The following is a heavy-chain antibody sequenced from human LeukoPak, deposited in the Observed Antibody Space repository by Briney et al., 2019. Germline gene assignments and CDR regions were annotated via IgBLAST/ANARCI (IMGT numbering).Heavy chain of an antibody. Sequence: GGSLRLSCAASGFTFSSYGMHWVRQAPGKGLEWVAVISYDGSNKYYADSVKGRFTISRDNSKNTLYLQMNSLRAEDTAVYYCARDVPSPLYGMDVWGQGTTVIVSS. J-gene: IGHJ6*02. CDR2: ISYDGSNK. CDR1: GFTFSSYG. V-gene: IGHV3-30-3*01. CDR3: ARDVPSPLYGMDV.